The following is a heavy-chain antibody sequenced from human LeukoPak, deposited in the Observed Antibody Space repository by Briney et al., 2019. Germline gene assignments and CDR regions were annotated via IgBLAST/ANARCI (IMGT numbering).Heavy chain of an antibody. J-gene: IGHJ5*02. CDR3: AKGVVDYYDSSGYYPSDP. CDR1: GLTFNRYA. D-gene: IGHD3-22*01. CDR2: ISGSGGTT. V-gene: IGHV3-23*01. Sequence: GGSLRLSCAGFGLTFNRYAMTWVRQAPGKGLKWVSGISGSGGTTYYADSVKGRFTISRDNFNNTLYLQMNSMRVEDTALYFCAKGVVDYYDSSGYYPSDPWGQGTLVTVSS.